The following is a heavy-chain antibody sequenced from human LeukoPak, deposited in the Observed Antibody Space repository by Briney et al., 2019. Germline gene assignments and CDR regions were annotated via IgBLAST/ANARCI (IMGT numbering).Heavy chain of an antibody. Sequence: PGGSLRLSCAASGFTFDDYGMSWVRQAPGKGLEWVCGINWNGGRTGYADSVKGRVTISRDNAKNSLYLQMNSLRAEDTALYYCATESVTIFGVGTYFDYWGQGTLVTVSS. CDR2: INWNGGRT. CDR1: GFTFDDYG. V-gene: IGHV3-20*04. D-gene: IGHD3-3*01. CDR3: ATESVTIFGVGTYFDY. J-gene: IGHJ4*02.